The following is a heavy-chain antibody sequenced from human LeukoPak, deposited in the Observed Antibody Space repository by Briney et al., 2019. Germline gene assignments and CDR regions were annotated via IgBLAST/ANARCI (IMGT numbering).Heavy chain of an antibody. CDR3: TTATPGLRYFDWPTDYFDY. CDR1: GFTFSNAW. Sequence: GGSLRLSCAASGFTFSNAWMSWVRQAPGKGLEWVGRIKSKTDGGTTDYAAPAKGRFTISRDDSKNTLYLQMNSLKTEDTAVYYCTTATPGLRYFDWPTDYFDYWGQGTLVTVSS. J-gene: IGHJ4*02. D-gene: IGHD3-9*01. V-gene: IGHV3-15*01. CDR2: IKSKTDGGTT.